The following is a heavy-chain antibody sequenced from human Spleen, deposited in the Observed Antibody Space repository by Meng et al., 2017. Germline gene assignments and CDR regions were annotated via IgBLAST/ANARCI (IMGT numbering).Heavy chain of an antibody. CDR2: IKQDGSEK. Sequence: GGSLRLSCAASGFTFSSYWMSWVRQAPGKGLEWVANIKQDGSEKYYVDSVKGRFTISRDNAKNSLYLQMNSLRAEDTAVYYCARDKVVGDTRFDPWGQGTLVTVSS. CDR1: GFTFSSYW. CDR3: ARDKVVGDTRFDP. J-gene: IGHJ5*02. D-gene: IGHD1-26*01. V-gene: IGHV3-7*01.